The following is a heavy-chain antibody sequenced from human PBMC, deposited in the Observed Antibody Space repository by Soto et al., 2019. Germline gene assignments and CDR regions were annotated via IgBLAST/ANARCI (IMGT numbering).Heavy chain of an antibody. CDR3: ARETVMATMGNAFDI. Sequence: GGSLRLSCAASGFTFSSYGMHWVRQAPGKGLEWVAVIWYDGSNKYYADSVKGRFTISRDNSKNTLYLQMNSLRAEDTAVYYCARETVMATMGNAFDIWGQGTMVTVSS. CDR1: GFTFSSYG. CDR2: IWYDGSNK. J-gene: IGHJ3*02. D-gene: IGHD7-27*01. V-gene: IGHV3-33*01.